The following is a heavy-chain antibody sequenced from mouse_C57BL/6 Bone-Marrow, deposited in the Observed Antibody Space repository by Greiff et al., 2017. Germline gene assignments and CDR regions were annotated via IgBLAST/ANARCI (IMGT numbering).Heavy chain of an antibody. Sequence: VKVVESGPGLVAPSQSLSITCTVSGFSLTSYGVHWVRQPPGKGLEWLVVIWSDGSTTYNSALKSRLSISKDNSKSQVFLKMNSLQTDDTAVYYCARHAYYSNYEGFAYWGQGTLVTVSA. D-gene: IGHD2-5*01. J-gene: IGHJ3*01. CDR2: IWSDGST. CDR3: ARHAYYSNYEGFAY. V-gene: IGHV2-6-1*01. CDR1: GFSLTSYG.